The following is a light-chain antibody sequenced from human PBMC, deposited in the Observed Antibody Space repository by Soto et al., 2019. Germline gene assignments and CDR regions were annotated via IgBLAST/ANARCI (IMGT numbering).Light chain of an antibody. J-gene: IGKJ4*01. CDR1: QSVSSN. V-gene: IGKV3-15*01. CDR2: HAS. CDR3: QQYNNLPLT. Sequence: EIVMTQSPATLSVSPGERATLSCRAGQSVSSNLAWYQQRPGQAPRLLIYHASTRATGIPARFSGSGSGTEFTLTISGLQPDDFAAYYCQQYNNLPLTFGGGTKVEIK.